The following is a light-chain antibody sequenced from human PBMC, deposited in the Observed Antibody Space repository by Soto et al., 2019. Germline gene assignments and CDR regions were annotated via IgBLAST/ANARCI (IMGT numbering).Light chain of an antibody. Sequence: EIVMTQSPATLSVFPGERATLSCRASQSISSSLAWYQQRPGQAPRLLIYDASTRATGVPARFSGSGSGTEFTLTINRLEPEDFAVYYCQQYGSSPATFGQGTKVEIK. CDR1: QSISSS. V-gene: IGKV3-15*01. CDR2: DAS. J-gene: IGKJ1*01. CDR3: QQYGSSPAT.